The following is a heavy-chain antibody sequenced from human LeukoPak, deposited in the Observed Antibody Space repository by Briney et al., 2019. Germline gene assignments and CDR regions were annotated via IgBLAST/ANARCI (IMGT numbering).Heavy chain of an antibody. D-gene: IGHD6-19*01. CDR1: GYNLTSYD. V-gene: IGHV1-8*01. CDR2: MNPNSGNI. Sequence: GASVKVSCKASGYNLTSYDINWVRQATGQGLEWMGWMNPNSGNIGYAQKFQGRVTMTWNTSIRTAYMELSSLRSEDTAVYYCARTPMYSSNYYHMDVWGKGTTVTVSS. J-gene: IGHJ6*03. CDR3: ARTPMYSSNYYHMDV.